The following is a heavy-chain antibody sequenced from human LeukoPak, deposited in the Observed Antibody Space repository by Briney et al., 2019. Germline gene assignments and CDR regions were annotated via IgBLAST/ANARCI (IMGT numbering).Heavy chain of an antibody. Sequence: GGSLRLSCAASGFTFSSYEMNWVRQAPGRGLEWVSYISSGSTIYDADSVKGRFTISRDNAKNSLYLQMNSLRAEDTAVYYCARESIAVAGAPFDYWGQGTLVTVSS. CDR2: ISSGSTI. V-gene: IGHV3-48*03. CDR3: ARESIAVAGAPFDY. D-gene: IGHD6-19*01. CDR1: GFTFSSYE. J-gene: IGHJ4*02.